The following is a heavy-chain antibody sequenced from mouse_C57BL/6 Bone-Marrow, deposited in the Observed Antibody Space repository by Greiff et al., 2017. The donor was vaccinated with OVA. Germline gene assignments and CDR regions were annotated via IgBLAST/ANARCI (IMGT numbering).Heavy chain of an antibody. CDR2: ISGGGGNT. CDR3: ARPSYYYGERAMDY. D-gene: IGHD1-1*01. J-gene: IGHJ4*01. V-gene: IGHV5-9*01. Sequence: EVKVEESGGGLVKPGGSLKLSCAASGFTFSSYTMSWVRQTPEKRLEWVATISGGGGNTYYPDSVKGRFTISRDNAKNTLYLQMSSLRSEDTALYYCARPSYYYGERAMDYWGQGTSVTVSS. CDR1: GFTFSSYT.